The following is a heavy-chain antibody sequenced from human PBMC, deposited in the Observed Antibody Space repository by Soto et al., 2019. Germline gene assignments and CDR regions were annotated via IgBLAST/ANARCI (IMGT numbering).Heavy chain of an antibody. V-gene: IGHV2-26*01. CDR2: IFSNDEK. J-gene: IGHJ6*02. CDR3: ALVVITTYYYYGMDV. D-gene: IGHD3-22*01. CDR1: GFSLSNARMG. Sequence: QVTLKESGPVLVKPTETLTLTCTVSGFSLSNARMGVSWIRQPPGKALEWLAHIFSNDEKSYSTSLKSRLTTPXXXPXXQVVLTMTNMDPVDTATYYCALVVITTYYYYGMDVWGQGTTVTVSS.